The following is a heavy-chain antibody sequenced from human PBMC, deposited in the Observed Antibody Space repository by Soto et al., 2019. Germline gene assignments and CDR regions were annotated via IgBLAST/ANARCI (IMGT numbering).Heavy chain of an antibody. V-gene: IGHV4-61*08. CDR2: IYYSGST. CDR1: GGSIGGGGDY. J-gene: IGHJ6*03. D-gene: IGHD3-10*01. Sequence: SETLSLTCTVSGGSIGGGGDYWSWISQHPGKGLEWIGYIYYSGSTNYNPSLKSRVTISVDTSKNQFSLKLSSVTAADTAVYYCARYMVRGVLRYMDVWGKGTTVTVSS. CDR3: ARYMVRGVLRYMDV.